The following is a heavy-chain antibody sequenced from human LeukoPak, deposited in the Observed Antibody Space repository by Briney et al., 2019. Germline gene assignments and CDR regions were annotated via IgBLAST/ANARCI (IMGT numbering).Heavy chain of an antibody. D-gene: IGHD1-26*01. Sequence: GASVKVSCKASGYTFTTYDINWVRQAPGQGLEWLGWLSPTSGNTGYARKFQGRVTMTRDTSTSTVYMELSSLTSDDTAVYYCARGEAIVGSYWGQGTLVTVSS. J-gene: IGHJ4*02. CDR2: LSPTSGNT. CDR1: GYTFTTYD. V-gene: IGHV1-8*01. CDR3: ARGEAIVGSY.